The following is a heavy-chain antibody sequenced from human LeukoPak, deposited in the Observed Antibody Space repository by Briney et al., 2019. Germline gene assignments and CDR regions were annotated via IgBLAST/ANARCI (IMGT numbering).Heavy chain of an antibody. D-gene: IGHD5-12*01. CDR3: ASHSGGYAY. Sequence: SETLSLTCAVSGGSISSGDYSWSWLRQPPGKGLEWIGYIYYTDTYYNPSLKSRVTISLDTSKNQFSLKLSSVTAADTAVYYCASHSGGYAYWGQGNLVTVSS. CDR2: IYYTDT. J-gene: IGHJ4*02. V-gene: IGHV4-30-4*07. CDR1: GGSISSGDYS.